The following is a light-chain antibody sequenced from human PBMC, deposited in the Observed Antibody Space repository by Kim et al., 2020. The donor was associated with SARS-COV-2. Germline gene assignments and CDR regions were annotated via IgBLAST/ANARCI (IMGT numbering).Light chain of an antibody. J-gene: IGLJ2*01. CDR3: AAWDDSLSGVV. Sequence: GQRVTISCSGSSSNIGRTYVYWYQQLPGTAPKLLIYRNYQRPSGVPDRFSGSKSGTSASLAISGLRSEDEADYYCAAWDDSLSGVVFGGGTQLTVL. CDR1: SSNIGRTY. V-gene: IGLV1-47*01. CDR2: RNY.